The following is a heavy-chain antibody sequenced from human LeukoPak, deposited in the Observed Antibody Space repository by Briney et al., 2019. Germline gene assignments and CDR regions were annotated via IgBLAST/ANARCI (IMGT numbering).Heavy chain of an antibody. CDR1: GFTFSSYA. J-gene: IGHJ1*01. D-gene: IGHD3-3*01. V-gene: IGHV3-23*01. Sequence: GGSLRLSCAASGFTFSSYAMSWVRQAPGKGLEWVSAISGSGGSTYYADSVKGRFTISRDNSKHTLYLQMNSLRAEDTAVYYCAKDLAFWSGYYIRYFQHWGQGTLVTVSS. CDR3: AKDLAFWSGYYIRYFQH. CDR2: ISGSGGST.